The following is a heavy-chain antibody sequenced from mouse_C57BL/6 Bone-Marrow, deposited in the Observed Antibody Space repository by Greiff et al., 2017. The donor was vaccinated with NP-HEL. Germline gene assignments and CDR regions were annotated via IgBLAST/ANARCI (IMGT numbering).Heavy chain of an antibody. D-gene: IGHD2-4*01. V-gene: IGHV1-15*01. CDR3: TAYDYDERVWYFDY. CDR1: GYTFTDYE. CDR2: IDPETGGT. Sequence: VQLQQSGAELVRPGASVTLSCKASGYTFTDYEMHWVKQTPVHGLEWIGAIDPETGGTAYNQKFKGKAILTADKSSSTAYMELRSLTSEDSAVYYCTAYDYDERVWYFDYWGQGTTLTVSS. J-gene: IGHJ2*01.